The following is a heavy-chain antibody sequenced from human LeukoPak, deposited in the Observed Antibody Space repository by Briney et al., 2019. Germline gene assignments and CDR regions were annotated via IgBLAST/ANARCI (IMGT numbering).Heavy chain of an antibody. Sequence: SETLSLTCTVSGGSISSYYWSWIRQPPGKGLEWIGYIYYSGSTNYNPSLKSRVTISVDTSKNQFSLKLSSVTAADTAVYYCARDVGDGYNSDAFDIWGQGTMVTVSS. CDR3: ARDVGDGYNSDAFDI. CDR2: IYYSGST. CDR1: GGSISSYY. V-gene: IGHV4-59*01. J-gene: IGHJ3*02. D-gene: IGHD5-24*01.